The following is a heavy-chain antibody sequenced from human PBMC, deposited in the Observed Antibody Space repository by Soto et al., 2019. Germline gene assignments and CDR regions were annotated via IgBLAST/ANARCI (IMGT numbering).Heavy chain of an antibody. D-gene: IGHD3-16*01. CDR2: ISYDGSNK. CDR1: GFTFSSYA. Sequence: GGSLRLSCAASGFTFSSYAMHWVRQAPGKGLEWVAVISYDGSNKYYADSVKGRFTISRDNSKNTLYLQMNSLRAEDTAVYYCARDRVPWGMGHYYGMDVWGQGTTVTVSS. J-gene: IGHJ6*02. V-gene: IGHV3-30-3*01. CDR3: ARDRVPWGMGHYYGMDV.